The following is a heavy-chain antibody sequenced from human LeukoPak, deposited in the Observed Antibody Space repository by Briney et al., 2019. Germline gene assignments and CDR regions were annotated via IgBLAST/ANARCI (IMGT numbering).Heavy chain of an antibody. D-gene: IGHD6-19*01. CDR1: GFNFDHYW. J-gene: IGHJ5*02. CDR3: ARDPGSGWWGGIDL. CDR2: IKQDGSEK. Sequence: PGGSLRLSCAASGFNFDHYWMTWVRQAPGKGLEWVANIKQDGSEKVYLDSMKGRFTISRDNSRDSLYLQMNSLRPEDTAVYYCARDPGSGWWGGIDLWGQGTLVTVSS. V-gene: IGHV3-7*04.